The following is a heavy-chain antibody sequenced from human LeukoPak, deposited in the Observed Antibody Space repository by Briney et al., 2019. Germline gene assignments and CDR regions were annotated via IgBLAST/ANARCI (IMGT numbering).Heavy chain of an antibody. CDR2: MNPNSGNT. CDR1: GYTFTSYD. V-gene: IGHV1-8*01. D-gene: IGHD3-10*01. Sequence: ASVKLSCKASGYTFTSYDINWVRQATGQGLEWMGWMNPNSGNTGYAQKFQGRVTMTRNTSISKAYMELSSLRSEDTAVYYCARGRMRVRGVIGYWGQGTLVTVSS. J-gene: IGHJ4*02. CDR3: ARGRMRVRGVIGY.